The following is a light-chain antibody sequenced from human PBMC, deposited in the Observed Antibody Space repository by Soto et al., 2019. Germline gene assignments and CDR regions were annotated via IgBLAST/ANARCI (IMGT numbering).Light chain of an antibody. Sequence: EIVLTQSPGTLSLSPGERATLACGASQSVRNSYLAWYQQKPGQAPRLLIYGAFTRAVGIPDRFIGSGSGTDFTLTISRLEPEDFAVYYCQQYCSLPRTFGQGTKVDIK. V-gene: IGKV3-20*01. CDR2: GAF. CDR3: QQYCSLPRT. J-gene: IGKJ2*01. CDR1: QSVRNSY.